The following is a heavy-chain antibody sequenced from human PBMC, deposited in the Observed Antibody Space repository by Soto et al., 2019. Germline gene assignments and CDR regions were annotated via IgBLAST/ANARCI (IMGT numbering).Heavy chain of an antibody. CDR1: GFTVSSNY. Sequence: PGGSLRLSCAASGFTVSSNYMSWVRQAPGKGLEWVSVIYSGGSTYYADSVKGRFTISRDNSKNTLYLQINSLRAEDTAVYYCARGSYYYDSSDPWGQGTLVTVSS. V-gene: IGHV3-53*01. D-gene: IGHD3-22*01. CDR3: ARGSYYYDSSDP. CDR2: IYSGGST. J-gene: IGHJ5*02.